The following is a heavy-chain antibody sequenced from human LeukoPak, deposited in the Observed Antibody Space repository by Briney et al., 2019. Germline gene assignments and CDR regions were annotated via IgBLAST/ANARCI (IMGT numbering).Heavy chain of an antibody. D-gene: IGHD3-22*01. Sequence: GASVKVSCKVSGYTFTDHYMHWVQQAPGKGLEWMGLVDPEDGETIYAEKFQGRVTITADTSTDTAYMELSSLRSEDTAVYYCATDLDSSGYYDYWGQGTLVTVSS. J-gene: IGHJ4*02. V-gene: IGHV1-69-2*01. CDR3: ATDLDSSGYYDY. CDR2: VDPEDGET. CDR1: GYTFTDHY.